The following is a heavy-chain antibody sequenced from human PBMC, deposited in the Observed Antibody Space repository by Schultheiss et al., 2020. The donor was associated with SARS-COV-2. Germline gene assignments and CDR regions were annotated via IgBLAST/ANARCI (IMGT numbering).Heavy chain of an antibody. CDR2: ISSSSSDI. CDR3: ATLDTDFDY. CDR1: GFTFSSYS. V-gene: IGHV3-21*06. Sequence: GGSLRLSCAASGFTFSSYSMNWVRQAPGKGLEWVSCISSSSSDIYYADSVKGRFTISRDNAKNTLYLQMNSLRAEDTAVYYCATLDTDFDYWGQGTLVTVSS. J-gene: IGHJ4*02. D-gene: IGHD5-18*01.